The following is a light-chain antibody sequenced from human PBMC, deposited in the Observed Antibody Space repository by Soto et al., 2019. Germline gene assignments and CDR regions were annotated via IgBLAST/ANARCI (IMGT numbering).Light chain of an antibody. Sequence: EIVLTQSPGTLSLSPGERATLSCRASQSVSSKYSAWYQQKPGQAPRVLNYGTSIRASDVPERFTGGGSGTDFTLTITRLEPGDFAVYYCQQYGSSHFTFGPANNVDFK. V-gene: IGKV3-20*01. CDR3: QQYGSSHFT. J-gene: IGKJ3*01. CDR1: QSVSSKY. CDR2: GTS.